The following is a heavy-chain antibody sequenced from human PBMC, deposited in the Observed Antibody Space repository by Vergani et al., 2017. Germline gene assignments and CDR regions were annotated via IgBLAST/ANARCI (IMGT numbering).Heavy chain of an antibody. Sequence: EVQLVQSGAEVKKPGATMKISCKVSGYTFTDHYMHWVKQAPGKGLEWMGLVDPEDGETIYAEKFKRRVTIAADTAKDTAHLELSSLRSEDTAVYYCATPQTVTTGGMEVWGQGTTVIVSS. CDR2: VDPEDGET. CDR3: ATPQTVTTGGMEV. J-gene: IGHJ6*02. V-gene: IGHV1-69-2*01. CDR1: GYTFTDHY. D-gene: IGHD4-17*01.